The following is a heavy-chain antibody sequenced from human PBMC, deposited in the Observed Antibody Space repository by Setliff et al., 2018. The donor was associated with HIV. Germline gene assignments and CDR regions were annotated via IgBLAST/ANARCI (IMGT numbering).Heavy chain of an antibody. CDR3: ARPFDWGSSHPLGY. Sequence: PSETLSLTCTVSGGSSSSSSFYWGWIRQPPGKGLEWIGSIYYSGNTYYNTSLKSRVTISVDTSKNQFSLKLSSVTAADTAVYYCARPFDWGSSHPLGYWSQGTLVTVSS. CDR2: IYYSGNT. CDR1: GGSSSSSSFY. D-gene: IGHD3-9*01. J-gene: IGHJ4*02. V-gene: IGHV4-39*01.